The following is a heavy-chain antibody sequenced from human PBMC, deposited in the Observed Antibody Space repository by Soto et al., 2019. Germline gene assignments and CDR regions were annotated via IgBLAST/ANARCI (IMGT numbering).Heavy chain of an antibody. CDR2: ISYDGSNK. CDR1: GFTFSSYG. J-gene: IGHJ4*02. CDR3: ANVLRLDY. D-gene: IGHD2-8*01. Sequence: SLRLSCAASGFTFSSYGMHWVRQAPGKGLEWVAVISYDGSNKYYADSVKGRFTISRDNSKNTLYLQMNSLRAEDTAVYYCANVLRLDYWGQGPLVTVSS. V-gene: IGHV3-30*18.